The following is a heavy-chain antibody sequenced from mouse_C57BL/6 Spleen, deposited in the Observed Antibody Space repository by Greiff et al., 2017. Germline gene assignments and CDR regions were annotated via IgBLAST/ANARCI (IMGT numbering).Heavy chain of an antibody. Sequence: VQLQQPGAELVRPGSSVKLSCKASGYTFTSYWMHWVKQRPIQGLEWIGNIDPSDSETHYNQKFKDKATLTVDKSSSTAYMQLSSLTSEDSAVYYGARSGAYDGYFSYAMDYWGKGTSVTVSS. CDR2: IDPSDSET. V-gene: IGHV1-52*01. CDR3: ARSGAYDGYFSYAMDY. J-gene: IGHJ4*01. CDR1: GYTFTSYW. D-gene: IGHD2-3*01.